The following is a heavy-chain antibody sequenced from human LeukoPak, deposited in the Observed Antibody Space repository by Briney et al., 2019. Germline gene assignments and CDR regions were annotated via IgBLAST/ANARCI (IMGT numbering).Heavy chain of an antibody. Sequence: GGSLRLSCAASGFTFSSYWMHWVRQAPGKGLVWVSRINSDGSSTSYADSVKGRFTISRDNAKNTLYLQMNSLRAEDTAVYYCARVPYYYGSNGNYYYMDVWGKGTTVAVSS. CDR1: GFTFSSYW. D-gene: IGHD3-22*01. V-gene: IGHV3-74*01. CDR2: INSDGSST. CDR3: ARVPYYYGSNGNYYYMDV. J-gene: IGHJ6*03.